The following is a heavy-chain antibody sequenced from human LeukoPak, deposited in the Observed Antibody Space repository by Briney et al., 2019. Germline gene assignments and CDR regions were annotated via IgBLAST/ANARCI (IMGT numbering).Heavy chain of an antibody. Sequence: GGSLRLSCAASGFTFSSYWMSWVRQAPGKGLEWVTNIKQDGSEKYYVDSVKGRFTISRDNSKNTLYLQMNSLRAEDTAVYYCARVDGDGATMVRGVIPRTPFDYWGQGTLVTVSS. CDR1: GFTFSSYW. D-gene: IGHD3-10*01. CDR2: IKQDGSEK. J-gene: IGHJ4*02. V-gene: IGHV3-7*01. CDR3: ARVDGDGATMVRGVIPRTPFDY.